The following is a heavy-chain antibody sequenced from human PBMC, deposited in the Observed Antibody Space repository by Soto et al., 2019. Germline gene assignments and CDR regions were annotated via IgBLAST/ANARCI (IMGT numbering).Heavy chain of an antibody. J-gene: IGHJ3*02. CDR2: ISAYNGNT. Sequence: QVQLVQSGAEVKKPGASVKVSCKASGYTFTSYGISWVRQAPGQGLEWMGWISAYNGNTNYAQKLQGRVTMTTDTSTSTAYRELRSLRSDDTAVYYCARDRQWEPRDDAFDIWGQGTMVTVSS. V-gene: IGHV1-18*01. CDR1: GYTFTSYG. CDR3: ARDRQWEPRDDAFDI. D-gene: IGHD1-26*01.